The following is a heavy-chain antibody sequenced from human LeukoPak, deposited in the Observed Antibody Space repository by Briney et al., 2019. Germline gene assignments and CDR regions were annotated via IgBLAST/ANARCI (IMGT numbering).Heavy chain of an antibody. V-gene: IGHV1-69*05. Sequence: SVKVSCKASGGTLSSYAISWVRQAPGQGLEWMGGIIPFFGTANYAQKFQGRVTITTDESTSTAYMELSSLRSEDTAVYYCATPRGYSGYDYLDYWGQGTLVTVSS. CDR3: ATPRGYSGYDYLDY. J-gene: IGHJ4*02. CDR2: IIPFFGTA. CDR1: GGTLSSYA. D-gene: IGHD5-12*01.